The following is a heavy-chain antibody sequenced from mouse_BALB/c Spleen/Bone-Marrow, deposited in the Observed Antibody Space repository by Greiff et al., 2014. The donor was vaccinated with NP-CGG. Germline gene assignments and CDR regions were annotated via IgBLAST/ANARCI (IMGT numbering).Heavy chain of an antibody. J-gene: IGHJ1*01. CDR2: IWGGGST. D-gene: IGHD1-1*01. V-gene: IGHV2-6-5*01. CDR1: GFSLTDYG. Sequence: VQLQQSGPGLVAPSQSLSITCTVSGFSLTDYGVSWIRQPPGEGLEWLGVIWGGGSTYYNSALKSRLSISKDDSKSQVFLKMNSLQTVDTAKYYCAKLGRSYYYVDVWGAGTTVTVSS. CDR3: AKLGRSYYYVDV.